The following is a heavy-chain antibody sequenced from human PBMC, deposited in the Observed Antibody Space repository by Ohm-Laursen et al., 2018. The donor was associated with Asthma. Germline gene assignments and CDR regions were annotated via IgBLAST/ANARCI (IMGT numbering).Heavy chain of an antibody. J-gene: IGHJ4*02. CDR1: GYTFTSYD. Sequence: ASVKVSCKASGYTFTSYDINWVRQATGQGLEWMGWMNPNSGNTGYAQKFQGRVTMTRNTSISTAYMELSSLRSEDTAVYYCARDAAAAGTLGFDYWGQGTLVTVSS. CDR3: ARDAAAAGTLGFDY. CDR2: MNPNSGNT. D-gene: IGHD6-13*01. V-gene: IGHV1-8*01.